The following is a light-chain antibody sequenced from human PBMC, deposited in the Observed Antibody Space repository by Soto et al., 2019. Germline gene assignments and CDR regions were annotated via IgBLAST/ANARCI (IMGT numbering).Light chain of an antibody. Sequence: DIQMTQSPSSLSAVVGGRVSITCRASQHISHFLNWYQHKPGKAPELLIFDASNLQPGVPSRFSGSGPGANFTLSISSLQPEDFATYFCQQYDTLPWTFGQGTKVDIK. V-gene: IGKV1-33*01. CDR1: QHISHF. CDR2: DAS. J-gene: IGKJ1*01. CDR3: QQYDTLPWT.